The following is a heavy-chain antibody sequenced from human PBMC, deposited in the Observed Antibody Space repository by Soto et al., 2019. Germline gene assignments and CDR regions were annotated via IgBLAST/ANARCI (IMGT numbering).Heavy chain of an antibody. J-gene: IGHJ4*02. CDR2: TYYRSKWYN. V-gene: IGHV6-1*01. CDR3: ARDRAVVVPAYFDY. Sequence: FSLTCAISGDSVSSNSAAWNWIRQSPSRGLEWLGRTYYRSKWYNDYAVSVKSRITINPDTSKNQFSLQLNSVTPEDTAVYYCARDRAVVVPAYFDYWGQGTLVTVSS. CDR1: GDSVSSNSAA. D-gene: IGHD2-2*01.